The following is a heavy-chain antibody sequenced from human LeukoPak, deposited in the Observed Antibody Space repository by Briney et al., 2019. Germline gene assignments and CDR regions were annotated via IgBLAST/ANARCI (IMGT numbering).Heavy chain of an antibody. J-gene: IGHJ3*02. CDR2: ITYDGSNK. CDR1: GFTFSSYG. Sequence: QPGGSLRLSCAASGFTFSSYGMHWVRQAPGKGLEWVAVITYDGSNKYYADSVEGRFTISRDNSKNTLYLQMNSLRAEDTAVYYCAKDLFDYTVAFDIWGQGTMVTVSS. CDR3: AKDLFDYTVAFDI. V-gene: IGHV3-30*18. D-gene: IGHD2-2*02.